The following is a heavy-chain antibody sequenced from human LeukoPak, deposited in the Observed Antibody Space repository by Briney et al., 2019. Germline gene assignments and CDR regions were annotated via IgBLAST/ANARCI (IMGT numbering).Heavy chain of an antibody. D-gene: IGHD1-26*01. J-gene: IGHJ4*02. CDR3: ARMGGELLGPWFDY. V-gene: IGHV4-34*01. Sequence: SETLSLTCAVYGGSFSGYYWSWIRQPPGKGLEWIGEINHSGSTNYNPSLKSRVTISVDTSKNQFSLKLSPVTAADTAVYYCARMGGELLGPWFDYWGQGTLVTVSS. CDR1: GGSFSGYY. CDR2: INHSGST.